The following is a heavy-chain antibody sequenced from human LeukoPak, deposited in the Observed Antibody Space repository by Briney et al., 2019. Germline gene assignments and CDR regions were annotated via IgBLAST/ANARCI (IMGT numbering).Heavy chain of an antibody. CDR1: GFTFSSYS. D-gene: IGHD1-26*01. CDR3: AKDGEKEGATREYYFDY. CDR2: ISYDGSNK. J-gene: IGHJ4*02. V-gene: IGHV3-30*18. Sequence: GGSLRLSCAASGFTFSSYSMNWVRQAPGKGLEWVAVISYDGSNKYYADSVKGRFTISRDNSKNTLYLQMNSLRAEDTAVYYCAKDGEKEGATREYYFDYWGQGTLVTVSS.